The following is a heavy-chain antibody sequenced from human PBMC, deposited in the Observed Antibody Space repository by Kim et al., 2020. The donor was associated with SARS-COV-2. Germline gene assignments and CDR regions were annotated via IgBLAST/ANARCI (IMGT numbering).Heavy chain of an antibody. CDR3: AKDSSDDYGDHQLGY. V-gene: IGHV3-33*06. D-gene: IGHD4-17*01. Sequence: GGSLRLSCAASGFTFSSYGMHWVRQAPGKGLEWVAVIWYDGSNKYYADSVKGRFTISRDNSKNTLYLQMNSLRAEDTAVYYCAKDSSDDYGDHQLGYWGQGTLVTDSS. CDR2: IWYDGSNK. CDR1: GFTFSSYG. J-gene: IGHJ4*02.